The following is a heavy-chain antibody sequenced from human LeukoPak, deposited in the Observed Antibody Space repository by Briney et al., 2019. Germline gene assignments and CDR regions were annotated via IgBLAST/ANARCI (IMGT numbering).Heavy chain of an antibody. CDR1: GFTFSSYD. V-gene: IGHV3-13*01. D-gene: IGHD3-22*01. J-gene: IGHJ3*02. CDR2: IGTAGDT. CDR3: ARGEIVVGLWAFDI. Sequence: GGSLRLSCAASGFTFSSYDMHWVRQATGKGLEWVSAIGTAGDTYYPGSVKGRFTISRENAKNSLYLQMNSLRAGDTAVYYCARGEIVVGLWAFDIWGQGTMVTVSS.